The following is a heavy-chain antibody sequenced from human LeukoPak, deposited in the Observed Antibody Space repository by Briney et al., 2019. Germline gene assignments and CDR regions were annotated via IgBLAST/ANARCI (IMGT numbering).Heavy chain of an antibody. Sequence: GGSLRLSCGAPGFTFSRYGMHWVRQAPGKGLEGVAYIRKEGSDKYYADSVKGRFTISRDSSKNMVYLQMNSLRAEDTAVYYCAKDSNWAFDYWGQGTLVSVSS. V-gene: IGHV3-30*02. D-gene: IGHD7-27*01. J-gene: IGHJ4*02. CDR1: GFTFSRYG. CDR2: IRKEGSDK. CDR3: AKDSNWAFDY.